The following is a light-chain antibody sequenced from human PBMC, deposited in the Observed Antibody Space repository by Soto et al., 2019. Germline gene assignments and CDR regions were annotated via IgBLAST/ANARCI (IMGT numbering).Light chain of an antibody. CDR3: QQYTNWPPWT. V-gene: IGKV3-15*01. J-gene: IGKJ1*01. Sequence: EIVMTQFPATLSVSPGERATLSCRASQGVSTNLAWYQQKPGQAPRLLIYGASTRATGVPARFSGSGSGTDFTLTISILQSDDFAVSYCQQYTNWPPWTFGQGTKVDVK. CDR2: GAS. CDR1: QGVSTN.